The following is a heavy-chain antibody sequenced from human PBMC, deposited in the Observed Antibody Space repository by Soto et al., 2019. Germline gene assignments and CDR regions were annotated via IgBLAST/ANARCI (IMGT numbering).Heavy chain of an antibody. CDR3: VRDVSVSSGSFGGY. Sequence: QVQLVQSGAEVKKPGASVRVPCKASGYTFDSYGLNWVRQAPGQGLEWMGWISTHTGNTDYPQRFQGRVTMTTDKSTSTAFLDLRSLTSDDTAVYYCVRDVSVSSGSFGGYWGQGTLVSVSS. CDR2: ISTHTGNT. V-gene: IGHV1-18*01. D-gene: IGHD3-10*01. J-gene: IGHJ4*02. CDR1: GYTFDSYG.